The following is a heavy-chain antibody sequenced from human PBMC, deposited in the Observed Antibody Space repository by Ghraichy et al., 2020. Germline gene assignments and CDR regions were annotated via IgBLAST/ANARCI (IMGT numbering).Heavy chain of an antibody. J-gene: IGHJ6*02. D-gene: IGHD1-14*01. CDR1: GGSISSSSYY. CDR2: IYYSGST. Sequence: TLSLTCTVSGGSISSSSYYWGWIRQPPGKGLEWIGSIYYSGSTYYNPSLKSRVTISVDTSKNQFSLKLSSVTAADTAVYYCARSINDYYYYGMDVWGQGTTVTVSS. V-gene: IGHV4-39*01. CDR3: ARSINDYYYYGMDV.